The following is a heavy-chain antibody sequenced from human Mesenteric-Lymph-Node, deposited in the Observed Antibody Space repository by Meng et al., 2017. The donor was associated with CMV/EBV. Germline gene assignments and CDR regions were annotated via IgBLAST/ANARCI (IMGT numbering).Heavy chain of an antibody. V-gene: IGHV3-30*02. CDR3: AKDRDHLLMTYLDH. Sequence: GESLKISCSASGFTFNRHAMHWVRQAPGKGLEWVALIQYDGTTKFSADSVKGRFTISRDNSRNTLYLQMNSLRGEDTAVYYCAKDRDHLLMTYLDHWGQGTLVTVSS. J-gene: IGHJ4*02. D-gene: IGHD2-2*01. CDR2: IQYDGTTK. CDR1: GFTFNRHA.